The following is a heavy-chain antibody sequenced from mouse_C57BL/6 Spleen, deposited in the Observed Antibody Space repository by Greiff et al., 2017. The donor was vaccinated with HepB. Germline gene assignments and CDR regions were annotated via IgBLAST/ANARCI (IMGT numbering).Heavy chain of an antibody. D-gene: IGHD2-4*01. V-gene: IGHV1-53*01. CDR3: ARNDYVGYAMDY. J-gene: IGHJ4*01. CDR1: GYTFTSYW. Sequence: QVQLQQPGTELVKPGASVKLSCKASGYTFTSYWMHWVKQRPGQGLEWIGNINPSNGGTNYNEKFKSKATLTVDKSSSTAYMQLSSLTSEDSAVYCCARNDYVGYAMDYWGQGTSVTVSS. CDR2: INPSNGGT.